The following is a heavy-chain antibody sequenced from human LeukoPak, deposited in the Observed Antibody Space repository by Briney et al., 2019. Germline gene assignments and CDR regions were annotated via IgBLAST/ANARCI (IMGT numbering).Heavy chain of an antibody. CDR2: IYYSGST. CDR3: ARCPANYDSSGYYFDY. D-gene: IGHD3-22*01. J-gene: IGHJ4*02. Sequence: SETLSLTCTVSGGSISSGGYYWSWIRQHPGKGLEWIEYIYYSGSTYYNPSLKSRVTISVDTSKNQFSLKLSSVTAADTAVYYCARCPANYDSSGYYFDYWGQGTLVTVSS. CDR1: GGSISSGGYY. V-gene: IGHV4-31*03.